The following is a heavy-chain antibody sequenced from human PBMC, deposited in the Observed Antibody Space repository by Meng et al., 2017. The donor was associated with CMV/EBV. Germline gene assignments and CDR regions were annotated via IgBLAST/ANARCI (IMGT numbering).Heavy chain of an antibody. V-gene: IGHV1-2*02. CDR3: ARYPFGSHVYDSSGYGMDV. CDR2: INPNSGGT. J-gene: IGHJ6*02. D-gene: IGHD3-22*01. CDR1: GYTFTGYY. Sequence: ASVKVSCKASGYTFTGYYMHWVRQAPGQGLEWMGWINPNSGGTNYAQKFQGRVTMTRDTSISTAYMELSSLRAEDTAVYYCARYPFGSHVYDSSGYGMDVWGQGTTVTVSS.